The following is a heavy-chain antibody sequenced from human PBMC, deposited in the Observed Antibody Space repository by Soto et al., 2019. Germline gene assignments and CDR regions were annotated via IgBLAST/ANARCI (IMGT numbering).Heavy chain of an antibody. V-gene: IGHV3-9*01. D-gene: IGHD3-10*01. CDR3: AKGIYYYGSGLDAFDI. Sequence: EVQLVESGGGLVQPGRSLRLSCAASGFTFDDYAMHWVRQAPGKGLEWVPGISWNSGSIGYADSVKGRFTISRDNAKNSLYLQMNSLRAEDTALYYCAKGIYYYGSGLDAFDIWGQGTMVTVSS. CDR1: GFTFDDYA. J-gene: IGHJ3*02. CDR2: ISWNSGSI.